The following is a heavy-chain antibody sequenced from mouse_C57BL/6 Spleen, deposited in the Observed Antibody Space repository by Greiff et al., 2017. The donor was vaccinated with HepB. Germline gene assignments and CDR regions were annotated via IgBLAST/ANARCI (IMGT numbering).Heavy chain of an antibody. D-gene: IGHD4-1*01. CDR3: ARTRTGYYLDY. J-gene: IGHJ2*01. CDR1: GYAFSSYW. V-gene: IGHV1-80*01. Sequence: VQLQQSGAELVKPGASVKISCKASGYAFSSYWMNWVKQRPGKGLEWIGQIYPGDGDTNYNGKFKGKATLTADKSSSTAYMQLSSLTSEDSAVYFCARTRTGYYLDYWGQGTTLTVSS. CDR2: IYPGDGDT.